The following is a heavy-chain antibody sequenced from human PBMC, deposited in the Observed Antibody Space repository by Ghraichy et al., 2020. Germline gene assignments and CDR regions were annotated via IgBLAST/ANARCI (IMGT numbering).Heavy chain of an antibody. CDR2: INHSGST. CDR1: GGSFSGYY. Sequence: SETLSLTCAVYGGSFSGYYWSWIRQPPGKGLEWIGEINHSGSTNYNPSLKSRVTISVDTSKNQFSLKLSSVTAADTAVYYCARERYSSSGIYYYGMDVWGQGTTVTVSS. D-gene: IGHD6-13*01. V-gene: IGHV4-34*01. CDR3: ARERYSSSGIYYYGMDV. J-gene: IGHJ6*02.